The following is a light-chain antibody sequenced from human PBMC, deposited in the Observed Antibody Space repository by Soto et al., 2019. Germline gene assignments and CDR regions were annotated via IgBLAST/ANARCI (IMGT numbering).Light chain of an antibody. CDR2: SDS. V-gene: IGLV1-44*01. CDR1: SSNIGSYN. J-gene: IGLJ2*01. CDR3: ASWDDSLTGLV. Sequence: QSGLTQTPSASGTPGQRITISCSGSSSNIGSYNVNWYQQVPGSAPKLLIYSDSQRPSGVPDRFSGSTSGTSASLAISGLQSEDEAYYYCASWDDSLTGLVFGGGTKVTVL.